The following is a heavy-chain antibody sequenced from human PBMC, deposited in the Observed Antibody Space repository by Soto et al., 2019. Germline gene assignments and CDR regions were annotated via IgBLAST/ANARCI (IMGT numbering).Heavy chain of an antibody. CDR2: INAGNGNT. D-gene: IGHD2-15*01. Sequence: GASVKVSCKASGYTFTSYAMHWVRQAPGQRLEWMGWINAGNGNTKYSQKFQGRVTITRDTSASTAYMELSSLRSEDTAVYYCARDKLGYCSGGSCYFSARFDPWGQGTLVTVS. CDR3: ARDKLGYCSGGSCYFSARFDP. V-gene: IGHV1-3*01. J-gene: IGHJ5*02. CDR1: GYTFTSYA.